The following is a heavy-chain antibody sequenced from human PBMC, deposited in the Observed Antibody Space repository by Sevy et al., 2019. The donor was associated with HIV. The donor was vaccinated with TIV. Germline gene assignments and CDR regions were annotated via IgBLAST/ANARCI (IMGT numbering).Heavy chain of an antibody. V-gene: IGHV3-48*03. D-gene: IGHD4-17*01. J-gene: IGHJ4*02. CDR2: ISSGGRTI. CDR3: ARSLTTVGHEFDY. CDR1: GFTFGTYE. Sequence: GGSLRLSCAASGFTFGTYEMNWVRQAPGKGLEWVSYISSGGRTIYYADSVKGRFTISRDNAKNSLFLQMNSLRVEDTAVYYCARSLTTVGHEFDYWGQGSLVTVSS.